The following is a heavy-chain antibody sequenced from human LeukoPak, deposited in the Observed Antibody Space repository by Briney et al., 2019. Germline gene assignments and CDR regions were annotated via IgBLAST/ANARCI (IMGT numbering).Heavy chain of an antibody. D-gene: IGHD6-13*01. CDR1: GGSISSYY. V-gene: IGHV4-4*07. CDR3: ARDFGYSSSWYWFDP. J-gene: IGHJ5*02. CDR2: IHTSGST. Sequence: SETLSLTCTVSGGSISSYYWSWIRQPAGKGLEWIGRIHTSGSTNYNPSLKSRVTMSVDTSKNQFSLKLSSVTAADTAVYYCARDFGYSSSWYWFDPWGQGTLVTVSS.